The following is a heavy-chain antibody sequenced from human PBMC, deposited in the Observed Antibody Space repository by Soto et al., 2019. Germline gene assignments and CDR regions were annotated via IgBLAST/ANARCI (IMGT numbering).Heavy chain of an antibody. V-gene: IGHV5-51*01. CDR2: IYPGDSDT. J-gene: IGHJ6*02. CDR1: GYSFANYW. Sequence: GESLKISCXGSGYSFANYWIGWVRQMPGKDLEWMGIIYPGDSDTRYSPSFQGQVTISADKSLRTAYLQWTSLKASDTALYYCARTRSFTLGFYYDGMDVWGQGTTVTVSS. D-gene: IGHD6-6*01. CDR3: ARTRSFTLGFYYDGMDV.